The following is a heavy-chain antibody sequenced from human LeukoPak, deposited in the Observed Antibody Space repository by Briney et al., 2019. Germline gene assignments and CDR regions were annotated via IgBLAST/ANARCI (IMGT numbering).Heavy chain of an antibody. V-gene: IGHV3-23*01. Sequence: GRSLRLSCAASGFTFSSYAMNWVRQAPGKGLEWVSAISGSGGSTYYADSVKGRFAISRDNSKNTMYLQMNSLRAEDTAVYYCAKDPDCTSGICYTFFDYWGQGTLVTVSS. CDR2: ISGSGGST. J-gene: IGHJ4*02. D-gene: IGHD2-8*01. CDR3: AKDPDCTSGICYTFFDY. CDR1: GFTFSSYA.